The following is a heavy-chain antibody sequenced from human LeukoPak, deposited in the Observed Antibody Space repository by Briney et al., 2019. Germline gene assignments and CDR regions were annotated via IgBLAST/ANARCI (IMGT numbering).Heavy chain of an antibody. Sequence: SETLSLTCAVSGGSISSSNWWSWVRQPPGKGLEWIGEIYHSGSTNYNPSLKSRVTISVDKSKNQFSLKLSSVTAADTAVHYCARKRYGKYYFDYWGQGTLVTVSS. D-gene: IGHD1-1*01. CDR3: ARKRYGKYYFDY. J-gene: IGHJ4*02. CDR1: GGSISSSNW. V-gene: IGHV4-4*02. CDR2: IYHSGST.